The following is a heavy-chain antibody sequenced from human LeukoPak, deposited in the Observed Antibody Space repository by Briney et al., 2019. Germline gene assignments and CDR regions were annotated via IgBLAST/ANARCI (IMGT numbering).Heavy chain of an antibody. V-gene: IGHV4-38-2*01. D-gene: IGHD3-22*01. CDR3: ARSGDYINEGFDY. J-gene: IGHJ4*02. CDR2: IDRSGNR. Sequence: SETLSLTCAVSGYSISSGYYWGWIRQSPGKGLEWIGSIDRSGNRYYNPSLKSRVTLSVDTSENQFSLQLSSVAAADRALYYCARSGDYINEGFDYWGQGTLVTVYS. CDR1: GYSISSGYY.